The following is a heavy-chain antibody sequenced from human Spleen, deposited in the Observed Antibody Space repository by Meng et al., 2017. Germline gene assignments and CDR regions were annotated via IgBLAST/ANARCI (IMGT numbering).Heavy chain of an antibody. CDR2: ISYDGSDK. Sequence: VELGGSWGCLVQPGRVLRLYCAASRFAFSSYTFHWVRQDPGKGLEWVAVISYDGSDKYYADSVKGRFTISRDNSKSTLYLQMNSLRAEDTAVYYCARGWGGNYLNGIDYWGQGTLVTVSS. CDR3: ARGWGGNYLNGIDY. J-gene: IGHJ4*02. D-gene: IGHD1-26*01. V-gene: IGHV3-30*01. CDR1: RFAFSSYT.